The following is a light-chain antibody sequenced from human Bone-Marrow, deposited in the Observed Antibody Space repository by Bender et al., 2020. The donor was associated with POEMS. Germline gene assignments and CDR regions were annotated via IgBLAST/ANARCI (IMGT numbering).Light chain of an antibody. CDR2: EVS. CDR3: QSYDRSLSGVI. Sequence: QSALTQPPSASGSPGQSVTISCTGTSSDVGGYNYVSWYQQHPGKAPKLMIYEVSKRPSGVHDRFSGSRSGTSASLAITGLQADDEADYYCQSYDRSLSGVIFGGGTKLAVL. J-gene: IGLJ2*01. CDR1: SSDVGGYNY. V-gene: IGLV2-8*01.